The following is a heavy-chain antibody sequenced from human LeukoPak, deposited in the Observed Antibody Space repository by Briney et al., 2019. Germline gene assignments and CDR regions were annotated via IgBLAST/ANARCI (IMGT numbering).Heavy chain of an antibody. Sequence: GGSLRLSCAASGFTFSSYAMSWVRQAPGKGLEWDSAISNSGGNTYYADSVKGRFTISRDNSKDTLSLQMNSLRAEDTAVYYCVLKVRFDYWGQGTLVTVSS. CDR2: ISNSGGNT. J-gene: IGHJ4*02. D-gene: IGHD2-15*01. CDR1: GFTFSSYA. CDR3: VLKVRFDY. V-gene: IGHV3-23*01.